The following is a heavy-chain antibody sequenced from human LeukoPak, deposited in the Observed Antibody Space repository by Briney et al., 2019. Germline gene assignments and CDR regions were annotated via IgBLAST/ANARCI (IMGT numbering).Heavy chain of an antibody. V-gene: IGHV3-23*01. D-gene: IGHD6-13*01. CDR1: GFTFSSYA. Sequence: GGSLRLSCAASGFTFSSYAMSWVRQAPGKGLEWVSAISGSGGSTYYADSVKGRFTISRDNSKNTLYLQMNSLRAEDTAVYYCAKEYSSSWDPTSYYFDYWGQGTLVTVSS. CDR3: AKEYSSSWDPTSYYFDY. J-gene: IGHJ4*02. CDR2: ISGSGGST.